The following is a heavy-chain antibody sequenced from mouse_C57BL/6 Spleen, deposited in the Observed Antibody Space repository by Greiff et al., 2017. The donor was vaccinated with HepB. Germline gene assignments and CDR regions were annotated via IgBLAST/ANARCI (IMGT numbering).Heavy chain of an antibody. CDR3: ARRGLLRFYAMDY. CDR1: GYTFTSYW. J-gene: IGHJ4*01. Sequence: QVQLQQPGAELVMPGASVKLSCKASGYTFTSYWMHWVKQRPGQGLEWFGEIDPSDSYTNYNQKFKGKSTLTVDKSSSTAYMQLSSLTSEDSAVYYCARRGLLRFYAMDYWGQGTSVTVSS. V-gene: IGHV1-69*01. CDR2: IDPSDSYT. D-gene: IGHD1-1*01.